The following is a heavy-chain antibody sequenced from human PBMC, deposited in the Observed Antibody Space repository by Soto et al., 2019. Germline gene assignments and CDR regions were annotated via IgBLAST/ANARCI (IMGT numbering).Heavy chain of an antibody. J-gene: IGHJ4*02. Sequence: GGSLRLSCEASGFTFSRVSRNWVRQVPGKGLEWVASISSGSSDTWYADSVKGRFIISRDNAQHSLFLQMNTLRPEDTAMYYCARVAYWGPGTQVTVSS. CDR2: ISSGSSDT. CDR3: ARVAY. CDR1: GFTFSRVS. V-gene: IGHV3-21*01.